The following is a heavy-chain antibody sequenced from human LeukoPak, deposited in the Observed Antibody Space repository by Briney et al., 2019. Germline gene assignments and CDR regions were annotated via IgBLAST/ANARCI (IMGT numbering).Heavy chain of an antibody. Sequence: PSETLSLTCAVYGGSFSGYYWSWIRQPPGKGLEWIGEINHSGSTNYNPSLKSRVTLSVDTSKNQFSLKLSSVTAADTAVYYCARDFAFDIWGQGTMVTVSS. V-gene: IGHV4-34*01. CDR2: INHSGST. CDR3: ARDFAFDI. J-gene: IGHJ3*02. CDR1: GGSFSGYY.